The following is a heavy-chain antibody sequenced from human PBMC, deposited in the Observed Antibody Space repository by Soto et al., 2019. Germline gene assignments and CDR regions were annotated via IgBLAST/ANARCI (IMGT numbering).Heavy chain of an antibody. D-gene: IGHD2-2*01. Sequence: QVQLVQSGAEVKKPGSSVKVSCKASGGTFSSYTISWVRQAPGQGLEWMGRIIPILGIANYAQKFQGRVTITADKSTSTAYMELSSLRSEDTAVYYCATVGRRWDYYYMDVWGKGTTVTVSS. CDR2: IIPILGIA. J-gene: IGHJ6*03. CDR1: GGTFSSYT. CDR3: ATVGRRWDYYYMDV. V-gene: IGHV1-69*02.